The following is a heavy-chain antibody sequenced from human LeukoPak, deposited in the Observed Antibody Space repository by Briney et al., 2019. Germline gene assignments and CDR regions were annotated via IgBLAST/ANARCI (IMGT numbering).Heavy chain of an antibody. V-gene: IGHV4-31*03. CDR3: ARYGSGGNWFDP. CDR2: FYYSGST. Sequence: SQTLSLTCTVSGGSISSGAYYWSWIRQYPGKGLEWIGYFYYSGSTYYNPSLKSRVTISVDTSENQFSLKLSSVTAADTAVYYCARYGSGGNWFDPWGQGTLVTASS. D-gene: IGHD3-10*01. CDR1: GGSISSGAYY. J-gene: IGHJ5*02.